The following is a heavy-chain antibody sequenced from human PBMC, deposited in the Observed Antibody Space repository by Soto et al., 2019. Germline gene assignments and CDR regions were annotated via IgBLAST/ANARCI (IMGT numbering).Heavy chain of an antibody. CDR1: GYTFTAYY. CDR3: ARAGIAAAGSGEYAMDV. CDR2: INPNNDDT. Sequence: ASVKVSCKASGYTFTAYYIHWVRQAPGQGLEWMGWINPNNDDTRSAQKFQGRVSMSRDTSISTAYMELRRLGSGDTAVYYCARAGIAAAGSGEYAMDVWGQGTTVTVSS. D-gene: IGHD6-13*01. J-gene: IGHJ6*02. V-gene: IGHV1-2*02.